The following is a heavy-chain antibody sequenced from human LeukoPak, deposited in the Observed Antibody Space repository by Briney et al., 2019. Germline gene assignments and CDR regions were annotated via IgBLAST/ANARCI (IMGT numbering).Heavy chain of an antibody. Sequence: GGSLRLSCTASGFTFSIYSRSWVRQAPGKGLEWVSSISSSSNSTYYADSVKGQFTISRDNAKNSLYLQMNSLRAGDTAVYYCARGPSCTSTSCYTTGLFDYWGQGTLVTVSS. D-gene: IGHD2-2*01. CDR2: ISSSSNST. V-gene: IGHV3-21*01. CDR1: GFTFSIYS. J-gene: IGHJ4*02. CDR3: ARGPSCTSTSCYTTGLFDY.